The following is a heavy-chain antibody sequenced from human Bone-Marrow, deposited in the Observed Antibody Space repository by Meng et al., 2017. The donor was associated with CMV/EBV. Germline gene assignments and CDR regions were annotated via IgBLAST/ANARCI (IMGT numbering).Heavy chain of an antibody. Sequence: GESLKISCAASGFTFSSYAMSWVRQAPGKGLEWVSAISGSGGSTYYADSVKGRFTISRDNSKNTLYLQMNSLRAEDTAVYYCAKDGRRDGYKCPWGQGTLVTVSS. D-gene: IGHD5-24*01. CDR3: AKDGRRDGYKCP. CDR1: GFTFSSYA. J-gene: IGHJ5*02. V-gene: IGHV3-23*01. CDR2: ISGSGGST.